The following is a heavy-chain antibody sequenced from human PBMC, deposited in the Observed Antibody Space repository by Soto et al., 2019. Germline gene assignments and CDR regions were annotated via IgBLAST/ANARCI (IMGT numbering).Heavy chain of an antibody. Sequence: ASVKVSCKVSGYTLTELSMHWVRQAPGKGLEWVGGFDPEDGETIYAQKFQGRVTMTEDTSTDTAYMELSSLRSEDTAVYYCATDRGGIYSYGLFDHWGQGTLVTVSS. J-gene: IGHJ4*02. CDR2: FDPEDGET. D-gene: IGHD5-18*01. CDR1: GYTLTELS. CDR3: ATDRGGIYSYGLFDH. V-gene: IGHV1-24*01.